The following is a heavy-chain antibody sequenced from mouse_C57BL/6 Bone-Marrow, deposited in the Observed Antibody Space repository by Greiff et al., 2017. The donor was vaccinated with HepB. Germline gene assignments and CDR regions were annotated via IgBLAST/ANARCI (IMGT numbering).Heavy chain of an antibody. J-gene: IGHJ3*01. V-gene: IGHV1-78*01. Sequence: QVQLQQSDAELVKPGASVKISCKVSGYTFTDHTIHWMKQRPEQGLEWIGYIYPRDGSTKYNEKFKGKATLTADKSSSTAYMQLNSLTSEDSAVYYCTRPHYYGSSYVAWFAYWGQGTLVTVSA. D-gene: IGHD1-1*01. CDR3: TRPHYYGSSYVAWFAY. CDR2: IYPRDGST. CDR1: GYTFTDHT.